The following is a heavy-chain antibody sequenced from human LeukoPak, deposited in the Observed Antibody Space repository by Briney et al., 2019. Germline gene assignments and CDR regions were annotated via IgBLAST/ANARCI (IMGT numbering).Heavy chain of an antibody. D-gene: IGHD3-22*01. CDR1: GLNFNSRW. CDR2: IKEDGSET. V-gene: IGHV3-7*03. Sequence: GGSLRLSCVASGLNFNSRWMDWVRRAPGQGLEWVASIKEDGSETHYVDSVRGRFTISRDNAKNSLYLQMNSLRAEDTAVYYCATPLDYYDSSGYHQGGDWGQGTLVTVSS. J-gene: IGHJ4*02. CDR3: ATPLDYYDSSGYHQGGD.